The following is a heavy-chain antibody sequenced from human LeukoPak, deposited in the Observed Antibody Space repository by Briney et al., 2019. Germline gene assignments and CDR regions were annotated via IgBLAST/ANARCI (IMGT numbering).Heavy chain of an antibody. J-gene: IGHJ6*02. CDR3: ARTGYSSDYYGMDV. D-gene: IGHD6-13*01. Sequence: SETVSLTCIVSGGSISGSYWSWLRQPPGKGLEWIGYVYYRGDTNYNPSLKSRVTISVDMSKNQFSLNLRSVTTADSAVYYCARTGYSSDYYGMDVWGQGTTVTVS. V-gene: IGHV4-59*01. CDR1: GGSISGSY. CDR2: VYYRGDT.